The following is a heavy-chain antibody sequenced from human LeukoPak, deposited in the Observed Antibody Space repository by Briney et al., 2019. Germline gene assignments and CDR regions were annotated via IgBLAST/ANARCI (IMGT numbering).Heavy chain of an antibody. V-gene: IGHV1-69*13. Sequence: SVKVSCKASGCIFSSYAISGVRQAPGQGLEWMGGIIPIFGTANYAQKFQGRVTITADESTSTAYMELSSLRSEDTAVYYCAREGGSYWNYYYYYMDVWGKGTTVTISS. CDR1: GCIFSSYA. CDR2: IIPIFGTA. CDR3: AREGGSYWNYYYYYMDV. D-gene: IGHD1-26*01. J-gene: IGHJ6*03.